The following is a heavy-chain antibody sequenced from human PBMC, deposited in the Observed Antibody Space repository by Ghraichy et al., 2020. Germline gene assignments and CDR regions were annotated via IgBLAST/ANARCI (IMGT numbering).Heavy chain of an antibody. J-gene: IGHJ4*02. D-gene: IGHD5-18*01. CDR1: GFTFSDYY. V-gene: IGHV3-11*06. CDR3: ARDHPETWIQLWLGVGGDY. Sequence: GGSLRLSCAASGFTFSDYYMSWIRQAPGKGLEWVSYISSSSSYTNYADSVKGRFTISRDNAKNSLYLQMNSLRAEDTAVYYCARDHPETWIQLWLGVGGDYWGQGTLVTVSS. CDR2: ISSSSSYT.